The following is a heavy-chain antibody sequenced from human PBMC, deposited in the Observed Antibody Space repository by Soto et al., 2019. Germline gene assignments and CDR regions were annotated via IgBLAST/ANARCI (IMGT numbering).Heavy chain of an antibody. Sequence: QVQLVESGGGVVQPGRSLRLSCAASGFTFSSYGMHWVRQAPGKGLEWVAVIWYDGSNKYYADSVKGRFTISRDNSTKTLYLQINSLRAEDTAVYYCARDSYYDFWSGYGHYYYYYMDVWGKGTTVTVSS. J-gene: IGHJ6*03. CDR1: GFTFSSYG. D-gene: IGHD3-3*01. CDR2: IWYDGSNK. V-gene: IGHV3-33*01. CDR3: ARDSYYDFWSGYGHYYYYYMDV.